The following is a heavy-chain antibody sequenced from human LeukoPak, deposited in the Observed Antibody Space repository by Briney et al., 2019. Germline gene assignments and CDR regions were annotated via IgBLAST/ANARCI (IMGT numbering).Heavy chain of an antibody. CDR3: AREGYIYGSSYFDF. Sequence: GGSLRLSCAASGFTFSSYWMSWVRQAPGKGLEWVANIKQDGSEKYYVDSVKGRFTISRDNAKNSLYLQMNSLRAEDTAVYYCAREGYIYGSSYFDFWGQGTLVTVSS. J-gene: IGHJ4*02. CDR1: GFTFSSYW. D-gene: IGHD5-18*01. CDR2: IKQDGSEK. V-gene: IGHV3-7*01.